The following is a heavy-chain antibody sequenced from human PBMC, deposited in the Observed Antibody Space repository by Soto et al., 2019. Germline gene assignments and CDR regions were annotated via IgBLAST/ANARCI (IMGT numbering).Heavy chain of an antibody. CDR2: LYWDDDK. D-gene: IGHD5-12*01. CDR1: GFSVISSGEG. CDR3: AHRRKAQIVATVFDY. V-gene: IGHV2-5*02. Sequence: QITLKESGPTLVKPTQTRTLTCTFSGFSVISSGEGVGFIRQPPGKALEWLALLYWDDDKRYSPSLKSRLTITKDTSKNQVVLTMTNMDPVDTATYYCAHRRKAQIVATVFDYWGQGTLVTVSS. J-gene: IGHJ4*02.